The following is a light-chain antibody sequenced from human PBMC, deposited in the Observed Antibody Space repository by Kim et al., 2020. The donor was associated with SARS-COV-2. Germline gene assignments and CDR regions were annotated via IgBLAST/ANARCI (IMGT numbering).Light chain of an antibody. CDR1: QSIDIDY. Sequence: SPGDRATLSCRTKQSIDIDYLSWYQQKPGQPPRLRIYGAANRATGIPDRFSGSGSGTDFSLTINRVEPEDFAVYYCQHFGFSRWTFGQGTKVDIK. CDR3: QHFGFSRWT. V-gene: IGKV3-20*01. J-gene: IGKJ1*01. CDR2: GAA.